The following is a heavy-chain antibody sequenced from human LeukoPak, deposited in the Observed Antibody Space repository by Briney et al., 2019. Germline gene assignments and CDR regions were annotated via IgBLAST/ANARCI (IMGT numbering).Heavy chain of an antibody. J-gene: IGHJ4*02. V-gene: IGHV1-18*01. CDR2: ISNYNGNT. D-gene: IGHD3-22*01. CDR1: GYSFVLYG. Sequence: ASVKVSCKASGYSFVLYGISWVRQAPGQGPEWMGWISNYNGNTKYAQKFQGRVTMTTDTSTSTAYMELRSLRSDDTAVYFCAKYRSVYSVFDYWGQGTLVTVSS. CDR3: AKYRSVYSVFDY.